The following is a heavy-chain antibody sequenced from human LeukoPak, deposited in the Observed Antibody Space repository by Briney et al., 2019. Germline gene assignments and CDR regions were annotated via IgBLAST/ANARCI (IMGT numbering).Heavy chain of an antibody. CDR2: MNPNSVNT. CDR1: GYTFTSYD. CDR3: ARVYNCNDVHLPGY. J-gene: IGHJ4*02. Sequence: DSVKVSCKASGYTFTSYDSNWVRQATGQGLEWMGWMNPNSVNTGYAQKFQGRGTMTGNTSISTAYMELSSLRSGDTAVSSCARVYNCNDVHLPGYWGQGTLVTVSS. V-gene: IGHV1-8*01. D-gene: IGHD1-1*01.